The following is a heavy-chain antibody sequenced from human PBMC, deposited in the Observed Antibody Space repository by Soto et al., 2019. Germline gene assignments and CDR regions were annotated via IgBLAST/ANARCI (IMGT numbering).Heavy chain of an antibody. J-gene: IGHJ6*02. CDR2: INPSGGST. CDR3: DSYYGHILHYFYSGMDV. V-gene: IGHV1-46*03. Sequence: KGAWKAAGYGFTGDFIDRGRMTQKQGLEWMGIINPSGGSTSYAQKFQGRVTMTRDTSTSAVYMELSSLRSEDTAVYYCDSYYGHILHYFYSGMDVWGQGTTVTVSS. D-gene: IGHD3-22*01. CDR1: GYGFTGDF.